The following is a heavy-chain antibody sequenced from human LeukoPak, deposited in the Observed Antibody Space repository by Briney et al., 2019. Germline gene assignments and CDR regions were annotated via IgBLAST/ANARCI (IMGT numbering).Heavy chain of an antibody. J-gene: IGHJ6*02. CDR2: ISYDGSIK. CDR3: ARDMGIVVVGYYYGMDV. V-gene: IGHV3-30*04. D-gene: IGHD2-2*03. CDR1: GFTFSSYA. Sequence: GRSLRLSCAASGFTFSSYAMHWVRQAPGKGLEWVAVISYDGSIKYYADSVKGRFTIPRDNSKNTLYLQMNSLRAEDTAVYYCARDMGIVVVGYYYGMDVWGQGTTVTVSS.